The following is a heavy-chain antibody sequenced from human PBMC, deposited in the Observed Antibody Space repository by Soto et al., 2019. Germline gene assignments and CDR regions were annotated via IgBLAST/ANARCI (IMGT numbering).Heavy chain of an antibody. CDR1: GFTFSSYA. D-gene: IGHD1-1*01. Sequence: GGSLRLSCAASGFTFSSYAMHWVRQAPGKGLEWVAVISYDGSNKYYADSVKGRFTISRDNSKNTLYLQMNSLRAEDTAVYYCARDDDGLEHDGGNYYYYGMDVWGQGTTVTVSS. J-gene: IGHJ6*02. CDR3: ARDDDGLEHDGGNYYYYGMDV. CDR2: ISYDGSNK. V-gene: IGHV3-30-3*01.